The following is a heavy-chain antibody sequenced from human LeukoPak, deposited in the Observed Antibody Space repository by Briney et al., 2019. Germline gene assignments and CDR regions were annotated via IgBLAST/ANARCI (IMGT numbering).Heavy chain of an antibody. CDR3: ARDRGPYSGYDSYYFDY. V-gene: IGHV4-31*03. CDR2: IYYSGST. J-gene: IGHJ4*02. CDR1: GGSISSGGYY. Sequence: SQTLSLTCTVSGGSISSGGYYWSWIRQHPGKGLEWTGYIYYSGSTYYNPSLKSRVTISVDTSKNQFSLKLSSVTAADTAVYYCARDRGPYSGYDSYYFDYWGQGTLVTVSS. D-gene: IGHD5-12*01.